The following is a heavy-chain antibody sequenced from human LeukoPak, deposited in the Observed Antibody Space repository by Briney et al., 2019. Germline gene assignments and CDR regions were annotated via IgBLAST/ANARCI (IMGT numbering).Heavy chain of an antibody. CDR3: AKVSGKTGSAAGSLPFDY. J-gene: IGHJ4*02. CDR1: GFPFSRSW. Sequence: PGGSLRLSCAASGFPFSRSWVNWVRQAPGKGLEWVSAISGSGGSTHYADSVKGRFAISRDNSKNTLYLQMSSLRAEDTAVYYCAKVSGKTGSAAGSLPFDYWGQGTLVTVSS. V-gene: IGHV3-23*01. CDR2: ISGSGGST. D-gene: IGHD6-13*01.